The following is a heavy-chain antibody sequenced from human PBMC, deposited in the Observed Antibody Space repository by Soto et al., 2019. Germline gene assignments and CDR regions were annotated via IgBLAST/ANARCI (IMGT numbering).Heavy chain of an antibody. D-gene: IGHD3-3*01. J-gene: IGHJ4*02. CDR3: ASPPYYDFWCGYSILDY. V-gene: IGHV3-30-3*01. Sequence: ALRLSCAAAGFTFSSYAMHWVRQAPGKGLEWVAVISYDGSNKYYADSVKGRFTISRDNSKNTLYLQMNSLRAEDTAVYYCASPPYYDFWCGYSILDYWGQGTLVTVSS. CDR1: GFTFSSYA. CDR2: ISYDGSNK.